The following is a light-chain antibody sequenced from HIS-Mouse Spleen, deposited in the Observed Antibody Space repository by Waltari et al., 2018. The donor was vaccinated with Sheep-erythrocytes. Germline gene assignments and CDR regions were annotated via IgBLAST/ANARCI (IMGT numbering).Light chain of an antibody. CDR2: DAS. J-gene: IGKJ2*01. CDR3: QQRSNWYT. V-gene: IGKV3-11*01. Sequence: EIVLTQSPATLSLSPGERATLSCRASQGVSSYIAWYQQKPGQAPRLLIYDASNRATGIPARFSGSGSGTDFTLTISSLEPEDFAVYYCQQRSNWYTFGQGTKLEIK. CDR1: QGVSSY.